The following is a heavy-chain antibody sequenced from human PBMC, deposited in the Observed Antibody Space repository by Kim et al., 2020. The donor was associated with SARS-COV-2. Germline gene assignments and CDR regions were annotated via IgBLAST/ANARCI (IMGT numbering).Heavy chain of an antibody. CDR3: TRGGAAASPGYFDY. CDR2: IRSKAYGGTT. J-gene: IGHJ4*02. D-gene: IGHD6-13*01. CDR1: GFTFGDYA. Sequence: GGSLRLSCTASGFTFGDYAMSWFRQAPGKGLEWVGFIRSKAYGGTTEYAASVKGRFTISRDDSKSIAYLQMNSLKTEDTAVYYCTRGGAAASPGYFDYWGQGTLVTVSS. V-gene: IGHV3-49*03.